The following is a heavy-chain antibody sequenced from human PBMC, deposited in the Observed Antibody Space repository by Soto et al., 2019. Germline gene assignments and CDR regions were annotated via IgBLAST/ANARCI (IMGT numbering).Heavy chain of an antibody. D-gene: IGHD6-19*01. J-gene: IGHJ4*02. CDR1: CVSISSYY. CDR3: ARDLFRSSFYYFDY. Sequence: SWTLSLTCTVSCVSISSYYWSWIPQSPGKGLECIEYIYYRGNTNYNPSLKSRVTISVDTSKNQFSLKLRSVTAADTAVYYCARDLFRSSFYYFDYWGQGTLVTVSS. V-gene: IGHV4-59*01. CDR2: IYYRGNT.